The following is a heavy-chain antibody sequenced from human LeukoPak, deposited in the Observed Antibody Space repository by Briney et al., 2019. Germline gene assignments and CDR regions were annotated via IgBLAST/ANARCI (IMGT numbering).Heavy chain of an antibody. CDR1: GGSFSGYY. CDR3: ARSPYYDFWSGYYTGYYYGMDV. CDR2: INHSGST. J-gene: IGHJ6*02. Sequence: SETLSLTCAVYGGSFSGYYWSWIRQPPGKGLEWIGEINHSGSTNYNPSLKSRVTISLDTSKNQFSLKLSSVTAADTAVYYCARSPYYDFWSGYYTGYYYGMDVWGQGTTVTVSS. V-gene: IGHV4-34*01. D-gene: IGHD3-3*01.